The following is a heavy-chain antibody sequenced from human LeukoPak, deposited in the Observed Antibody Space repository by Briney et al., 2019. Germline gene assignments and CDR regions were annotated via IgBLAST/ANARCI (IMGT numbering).Heavy chain of an antibody. CDR3: ARVNYYDSSGSDYYYYMDV. D-gene: IGHD3-22*01. CDR1: GGSFSGYY. Sequence: PSETLSLTCAVYGGSFSGYYWSWIRQPPGKGLEWIGEINHSGSTNYNPSLKSRVTISVDTSKNQFSLKLSSVTAADTAVYYCARVNYYDSSGSDYYYYMDVRGKGTTVTVSS. J-gene: IGHJ6*03. CDR2: INHSGST. V-gene: IGHV4-34*01.